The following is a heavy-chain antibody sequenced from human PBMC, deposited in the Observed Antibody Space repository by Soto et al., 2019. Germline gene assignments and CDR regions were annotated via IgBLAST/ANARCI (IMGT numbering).Heavy chain of an antibody. CDR1: GFTFSSYG. J-gene: IGHJ6*02. CDR3: EKDIYSSSSVGYYYIGMDV. V-gene: IGHV3-30*18. D-gene: IGHD6-6*01. CDR2: ISYDGSNK. Sequence: QVQLVESGGGVVQPGRSLRLSCAASGFTFSSYGMHWVRQAPGKGLEWVAVISYDGSNKYYADSVKCRFTISRDNSKNALYLQMNSLRAEDTAVYYCEKDIYSSSSVGYYYIGMDVWGQGTTVTVSS.